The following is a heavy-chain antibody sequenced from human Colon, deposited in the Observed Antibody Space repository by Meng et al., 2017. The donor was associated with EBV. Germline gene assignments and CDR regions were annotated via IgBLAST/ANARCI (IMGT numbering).Heavy chain of an antibody. J-gene: IGHJ1*01. D-gene: IGHD3-10*01. CDR2: IPHRGSS. Sequence: QLQLRDAAPALLRPSEPLSFTLSFSGDSSTNHNWWAWVRQPPVKGLEWIGEIPHRGSSAYNPSLKSRVSMSIDKSKNQFSLKLTSVTAADTAVYHCLRGSGGSVWGQGTLVTVSS. CDR1: GDSSTNHNW. CDR3: LRGSGGSV. V-gene: IGHV4-4*02.